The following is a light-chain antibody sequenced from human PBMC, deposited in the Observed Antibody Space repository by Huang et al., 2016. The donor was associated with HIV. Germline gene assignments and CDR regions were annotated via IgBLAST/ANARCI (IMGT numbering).Light chain of an antibody. V-gene: IGKV3D-20*01. CDR1: QSVSSRY. CDR3: QQYGSSSYT. CDR2: DAS. Sequence: EIVLTQSPAFLSLSPGKRAMLSCGASQSVSSRYLAWFQQKPGLLPRLLIDDASVGAPGIPDRFSGGGSGTDFTLNISRLEPDDFAVDYCQQYGSSSYTFGKGTKLEIK. J-gene: IGKJ2*01.